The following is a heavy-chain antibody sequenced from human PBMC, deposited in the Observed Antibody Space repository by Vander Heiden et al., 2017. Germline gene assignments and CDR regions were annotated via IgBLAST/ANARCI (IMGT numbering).Heavy chain of an antibody. V-gene: IGHV2-5*01. CDR3: ARVIWPRKYDY. Sequence: QITLRESGPTLVKPTQTLTLTCTFPGLSLSTSGVGVGWIRQPPGKALEWLALLYWNDDKRYSPSLKSRLTVTKDTSKNQVVLKMTNVNPVDTATYYCARVIWPRKYDYCGQGTLVTVS. CDR2: LYWNDDK. D-gene: IGHD3-10*01. J-gene: IGHJ4*02. CDR1: GLSLSTSGVG.